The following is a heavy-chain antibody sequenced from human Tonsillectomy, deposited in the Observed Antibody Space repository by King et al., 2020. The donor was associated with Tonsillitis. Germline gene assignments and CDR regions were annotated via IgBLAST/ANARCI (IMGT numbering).Heavy chain of an antibody. V-gene: IGHV4-34*01. D-gene: IGHD3-10*01. J-gene: IGHJ5*02. CDR1: GGSFSGYY. Sequence: VQLQQWGAGLLKPSETLSLTCAVYGGSFSGYYWSWIRQPPGKGLEWIGEINHSGSTNYNPSLKSRVTISVDTSKNQFSLKLSSVTAADTAVYYCANYYFANGFDPWGQGTLVTVSS. CDR2: INHSGST. CDR3: ANYYFANGFDP.